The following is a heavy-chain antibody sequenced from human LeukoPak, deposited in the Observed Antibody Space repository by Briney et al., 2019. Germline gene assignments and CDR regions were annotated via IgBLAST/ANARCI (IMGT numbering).Heavy chain of an antibody. CDR1: GFTLCRYA. Sequence: GGSLSLSCAVSGFTLCRYAMSGVPQAPGRGLECGSAISGSGGSTFYAESVRGRFTNYRDNSKNTLYMQMNSLRAEDTAVYYCAKHSLITFGGVIDLTGYFDYWGQGTLVTVSS. V-gene: IGHV3-23*01. CDR3: AKHSLITFGGVIDLTGYFDY. J-gene: IGHJ4*02. D-gene: IGHD3-16*02. CDR2: ISGSGGST.